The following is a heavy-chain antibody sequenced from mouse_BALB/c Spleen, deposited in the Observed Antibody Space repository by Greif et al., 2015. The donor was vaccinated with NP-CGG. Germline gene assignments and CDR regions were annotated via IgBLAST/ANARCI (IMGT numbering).Heavy chain of an antibody. CDR2: IHPSDSET. D-gene: IGHD2-1*01. Sequence: QVHVKQSGAELVRPGASVKLSCKASGYSFTSYWMNWVKQRPGQGLEWIGMIHPSDSETRLNQKFKDKATLTVDKSSSTAYMQLSSPTSEDSAVYYCARNGNYVDYFDYWGQGTTLTVSS. CDR1: GYSFTSYW. V-gene: IGHV1-61*01. CDR3: ARNGNYVDYFDY. J-gene: IGHJ2*01.